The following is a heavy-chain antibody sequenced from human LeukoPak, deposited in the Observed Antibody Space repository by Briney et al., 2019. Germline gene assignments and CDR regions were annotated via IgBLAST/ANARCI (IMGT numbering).Heavy chain of an antibody. V-gene: IGHV1-69*13. J-gene: IGHJ4*02. CDR3: ARGPGSSWYFDY. Sequence: GASVKVSCKGSGYTFTKYAISWVRQAPGQGLEWMGGIIPIFGTANYAQKFQGRVTITADESTSTAYMELSSLRSEDTAVYYCARGPGSSWYFDYWGQGTLVTVSS. D-gene: IGHD6-13*01. CDR2: IIPIFGTA. CDR1: GYTFTKYA.